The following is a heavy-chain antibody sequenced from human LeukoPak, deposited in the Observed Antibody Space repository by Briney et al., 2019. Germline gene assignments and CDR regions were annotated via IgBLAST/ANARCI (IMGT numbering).Heavy chain of an antibody. CDR2: INHSGST. Sequence: GSLRLSCAASGFTFSSCAMSWIRQPPGKGLEWIGEINHSGSTNYNPSLKSRVTISVDTSKNQFSLKLSSVTAADTAVYYCARGPIAARDRARKTDYYYGMDVWGQGTTVTVSS. CDR1: GFTFSSCA. D-gene: IGHD6-6*01. CDR3: ARGPIAARDRARKTDYYYGMDV. V-gene: IGHV4-34*01. J-gene: IGHJ6*02.